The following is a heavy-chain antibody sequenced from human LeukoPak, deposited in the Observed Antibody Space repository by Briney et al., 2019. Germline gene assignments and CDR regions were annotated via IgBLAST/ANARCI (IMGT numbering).Heavy chain of an antibody. V-gene: IGHV3-48*02. J-gene: IGHJ6*02. CDR1: GFTFSSYS. D-gene: IGHD6-19*01. CDR2: ISSSSSTI. CDR3: ARAYSSGRSYYYYGMDV. Sequence: GGPLRLSCAASGFTFSSYSMNWVRQAPGKGLEWVSYISSSSSTIYYADSVKGRFTISRDNAKNSLYLQMNSLRDEDTAVYYCARAYSSGRSYYYYGMDVWGQGTTVTVSS.